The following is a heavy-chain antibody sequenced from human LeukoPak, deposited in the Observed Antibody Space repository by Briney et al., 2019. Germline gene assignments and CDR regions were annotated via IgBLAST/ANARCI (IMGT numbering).Heavy chain of an antibody. Sequence: GASVKVSRKASGYTFTGYYMHWVRQAPGQGLEWMGWINPNSGGTNYAQKFQGRVTMTRDTSISTAYMELSRLRSDDTAVYYCARVRDYGDYGFDPWGQGTLVAVSS. D-gene: IGHD4-17*01. J-gene: IGHJ5*02. CDR3: ARVRDYGDYGFDP. CDR1: GYTFTGYY. CDR2: INPNSGGT. V-gene: IGHV1-2*02.